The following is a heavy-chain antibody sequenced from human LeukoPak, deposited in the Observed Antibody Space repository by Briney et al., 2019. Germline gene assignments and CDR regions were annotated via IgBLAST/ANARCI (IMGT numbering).Heavy chain of an antibody. Sequence: PSETLSLTCTVSDDSISDYYRGWIRQPPGKGLEWIGYFHNSGTSTYNPSLKSRVTISADTSKNQFSLKLSSVTAADTAVYYCASDIRKVADYWGQGTLVTVSS. V-gene: IGHV4-59*08. D-gene: IGHD1-14*01. CDR2: FHNSGTS. CDR3: ASDIRKVADY. J-gene: IGHJ4*02. CDR1: DDSISDYY.